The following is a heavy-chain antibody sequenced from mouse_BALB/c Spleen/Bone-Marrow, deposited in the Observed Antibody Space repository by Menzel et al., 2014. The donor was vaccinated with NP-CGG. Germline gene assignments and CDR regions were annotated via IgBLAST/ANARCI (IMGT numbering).Heavy chain of an antibody. CDR2: IDPANGYS. J-gene: IGHJ1*01. CDR1: GFNIKDIY. Sequence: VQLQQPGAELVKPGASVKLSCTASGFNIKDIYMHWVKQRPEQGLEWIGRIDPANGYSIYDPKFQGKATITADTTSNTAHLQLSSLTSEDTAVYYCALITTATFSYWYFDVWGAGTTVTVSS. D-gene: IGHD1-2*01. V-gene: IGHV14-3*02. CDR3: ALITTATFSYWYFDV.